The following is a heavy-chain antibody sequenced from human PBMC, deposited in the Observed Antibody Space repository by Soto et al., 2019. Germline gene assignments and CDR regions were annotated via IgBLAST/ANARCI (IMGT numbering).Heavy chain of an antibody. CDR1: GYTFTGYY. V-gene: IGHV1-2*02. D-gene: IGHD2-2*01. Sequence: ASVKVSCKASGYTFTGYYMHWVRQAPGQGLEWMGWINPNSGGTNYAQKFQGRVTMTRDTSVSTAYMELSRLRSDDTAVYYCARLHRVVPAAGAYGMDVWGQGTTVTVSS. CDR3: ARLHRVVPAAGAYGMDV. CDR2: INPNSGGT. J-gene: IGHJ6*02.